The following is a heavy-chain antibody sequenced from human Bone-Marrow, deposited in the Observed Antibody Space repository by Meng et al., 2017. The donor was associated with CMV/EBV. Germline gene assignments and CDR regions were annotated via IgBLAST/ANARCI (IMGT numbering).Heavy chain of an antibody. Sequence: GESLKISCAASGFTFSGSAMHWVRQASGKGLEWVGRIRSKANSYATAYAASVKGRFTISRDDSKNTAYLQMNSLKTEDTAVYYCTRLIESGYSYGPDDYYYGMDVWGQGTTVTGYS. CDR3: TRLIESGYSYGPDDYYYGMDV. V-gene: IGHV3-73*01. CDR2: IRSKANSYAT. D-gene: IGHD5-18*01. J-gene: IGHJ6*01. CDR1: GFTFSGSA.